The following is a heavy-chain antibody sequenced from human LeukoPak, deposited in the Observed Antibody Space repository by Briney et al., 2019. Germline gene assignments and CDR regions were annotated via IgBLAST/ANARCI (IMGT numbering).Heavy chain of an antibody. D-gene: IGHD6-13*01. J-gene: IGHJ1*01. CDR3: ASGRSRFHR. CDR1: GGSISSYY. CDR2: IYYSGST. V-gene: IGHV4-59*01. Sequence: PSETLSLTCTVSGGSISSYYWSWIRQPPGKGLEWIGYIYYSGSTNYNPSLKSRVTISVDTSKNQFSLKLSSVTAADTAVYYCASGRSRFHRWGQGTLVAVSS.